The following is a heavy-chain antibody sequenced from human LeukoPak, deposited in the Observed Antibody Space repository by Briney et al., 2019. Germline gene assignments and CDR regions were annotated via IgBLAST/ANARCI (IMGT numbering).Heavy chain of an antibody. CDR3: ARERGGAYCGGNCYYFGY. Sequence: PSETLSLTCTVSGGSISSSSYYWGWIRQPPGKGLEWIGSIYYSGSAYYNPSLKSRVTISVDTSKNQFSLKLSSVTAADTAVYYCARERGGAYCGGNCYYFGYWGQGTLVTVSS. D-gene: IGHD2-21*01. CDR1: GGSISSSSYY. V-gene: IGHV4-39*07. J-gene: IGHJ4*02. CDR2: IYYSGSA.